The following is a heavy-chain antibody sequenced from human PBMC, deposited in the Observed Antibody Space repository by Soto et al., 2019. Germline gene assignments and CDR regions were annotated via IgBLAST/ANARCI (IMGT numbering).Heavy chain of an antibody. Sequence: QVRLVQSGAEVRKPGSSVRVSCESSGDTFSNYVMSWVRQAPGQGLEWMGGFAPISGSPDYSENFQGRITITADTSTSTSYMEPSSLTSDDTAVYYCARIGVGSRRWGQGTLVTVSS. V-gene: IGHV1-69*06. CDR3: ARIGVGSRR. CDR2: FAPISGSP. J-gene: IGHJ3*01. D-gene: IGHD1-26*01. CDR1: GDTFSNYV.